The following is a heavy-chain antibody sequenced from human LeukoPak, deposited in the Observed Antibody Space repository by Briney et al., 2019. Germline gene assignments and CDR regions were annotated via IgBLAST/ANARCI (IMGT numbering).Heavy chain of an antibody. V-gene: IGHV3-23*01. CDR1: GFTFSNYS. CDR2: ISGSDTST. Sequence: GGSLRLSCAASGFTFSNYSMTWVRQAPGKGLEWVSSISGSDTSTYYADSVKGRFTISRDNSKNTLELQMDSLRAEDTAVYYCTKARSASSSSCYNYWGQGILVTVSS. D-gene: IGHD2-2*02. CDR3: TKARSASSSSCYNY. J-gene: IGHJ4*02.